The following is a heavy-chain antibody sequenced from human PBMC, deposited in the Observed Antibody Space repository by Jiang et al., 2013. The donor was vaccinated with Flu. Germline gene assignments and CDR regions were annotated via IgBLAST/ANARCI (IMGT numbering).Heavy chain of an antibody. CDR2: ISSSSSYI. J-gene: IGHJ4*02. CDR3: ARIPSEGGSYCLDY. Sequence: LEWVSSISSSSSYIYYADSVKGRXTISRDNAKNSLYLQMNSLRAEDTAVYYCARIPSEGGSYCLDYWGQGTLVTVSS. D-gene: IGHD1-26*01. V-gene: IGHV3-21*01.